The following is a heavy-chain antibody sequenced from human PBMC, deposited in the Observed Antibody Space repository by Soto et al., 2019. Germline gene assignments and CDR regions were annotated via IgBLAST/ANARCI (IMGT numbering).Heavy chain of an antibody. V-gene: IGHV1-69*13. CDR1: GGTFSSYA. J-gene: IGHJ5*02. CDR2: IIPIFGTA. CDR3: ARYSGDTDMVGPNNWFEP. D-gene: IGHD5-18*01. Sequence: RASVKVSCKASGGTFSSYAISWVRQAPGQGLEWMGGIIPIFGTANYAQKFQGRVTITADESTSTAYMELSSLRSEDTAVYYCARYSGDTDMVGPNNWFEPWGQGTLVTVSS.